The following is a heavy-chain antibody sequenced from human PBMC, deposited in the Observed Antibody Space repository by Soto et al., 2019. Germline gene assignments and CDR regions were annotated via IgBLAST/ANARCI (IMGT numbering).Heavy chain of an antibody. CDR1: GYGFSADY. CDR2: MNPKSGGT. D-gene: IGHD2-15*01. CDR3: TRENIENSDGLYDACDI. Sequence: SVKGSYTAAGYGFSADYTHCVRQAPGQWLEWMGWMNPKSGGTYFAQKFQGRVTLTRDTSISTGYMDVNRLRSDDTAVYYCTRENIENSDGLYDACDIWGQGRTVTV. J-gene: IGHJ3*02. V-gene: IGHV1-2*02.